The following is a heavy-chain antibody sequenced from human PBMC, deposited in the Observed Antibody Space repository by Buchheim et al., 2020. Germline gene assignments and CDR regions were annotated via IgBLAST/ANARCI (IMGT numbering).Heavy chain of an antibody. CDR1: GFTVSSNY. D-gene: IGHD6-13*01. Sequence: EVQLVESGGGLVQPGGSLRLSCAASGFTVSSNYMSWVRQAPGKGLEWVSVIYSGGSTYYADSVKGRFTISRDNSKNTQYLQMNSLRAEDTAVYYCAITPYSSSWEYYYYGMDVWGQGTT. J-gene: IGHJ6*02. CDR3: AITPYSSSWEYYYYGMDV. CDR2: IYSGGST. V-gene: IGHV3-66*01.